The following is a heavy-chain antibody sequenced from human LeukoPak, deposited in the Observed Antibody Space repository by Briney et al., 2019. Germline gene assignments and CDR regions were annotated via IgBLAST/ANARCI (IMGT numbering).Heavy chain of an antibody. CDR1: GYTFTSYG. D-gene: IGHD3-22*01. Sequence: GASVKVSCKASGYTFTSYGISWVRQAPGQGLEWMGWISAYNGNTNYAQKLQGRVTMTTDTSTSTAYMELRSLRSDDTAVYYCVRVVYYYDSSGYYNYFDYWGQGTLVTVSS. CDR3: VRVVYYYDSSGYYNYFDY. J-gene: IGHJ4*02. V-gene: IGHV1-18*01. CDR2: ISAYNGNT.